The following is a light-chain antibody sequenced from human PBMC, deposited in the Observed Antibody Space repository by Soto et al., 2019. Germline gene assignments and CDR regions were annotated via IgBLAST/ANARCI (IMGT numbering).Light chain of an antibody. Sequence: QSVLTQPPSASGTPGQIVAISCSGSSSNIGSNTVTLYQQLPGTAPKLLIYSTSQRSSGVPGRFSGSKSGASASLSISGLQSEDEADSYCAAWDDRLDVYVFGTGTKLTVL. CDR1: SSNIGSNT. CDR2: STS. J-gene: IGLJ1*01. CDR3: AAWDDRLDVYV. V-gene: IGLV1-44*01.